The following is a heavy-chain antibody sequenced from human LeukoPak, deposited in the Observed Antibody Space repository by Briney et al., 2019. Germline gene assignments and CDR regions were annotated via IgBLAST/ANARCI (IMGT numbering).Heavy chain of an antibody. CDR2: ISYDGSNK. D-gene: IGHD3-16*02. CDR1: GFTFSSYG. V-gene: IGHV3-30*18. CDR3: AKDLLYSNVWGSYRPNPLDY. J-gene: IGHJ4*02. Sequence: GGSLRLSCAASGFTFSSYGMHWVRQAPGKGLEWVAVISYDGSNKYYADSVKGRFTISRDNSKNTLYLQMNSLRAEDTAVYYCAKDLLYSNVWGSYRPNPLDYWGQGTLVTVSS.